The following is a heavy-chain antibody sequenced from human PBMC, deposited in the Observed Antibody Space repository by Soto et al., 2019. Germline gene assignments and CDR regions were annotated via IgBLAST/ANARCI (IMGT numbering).Heavy chain of an antibody. V-gene: IGHV3-30*18. Sequence: QVQVVESGGGVVQPGRSLRLSCAASGFTFRTYAMHWGRQAPGKGLEWVAVISHDGSNTDYGDSVKGRFTISRDNSKSTLSLQMTSLRPEYTGVYYRAKDAGSTVYFFASWGQGTLVSVSS. CDR1: GFTFRTYA. CDR3: AKDAGSTVYFFAS. CDR2: ISHDGSNT. J-gene: IGHJ4*02.